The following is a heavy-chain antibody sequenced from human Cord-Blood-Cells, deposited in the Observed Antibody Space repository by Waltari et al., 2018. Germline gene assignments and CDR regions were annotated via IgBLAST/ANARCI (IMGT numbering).Heavy chain of an antibody. J-gene: IGHJ3*02. D-gene: IGHD3-16*01. CDR2: IIPILGIA. Sequence: QVQLVQSGAVVKKPGSSVKVSCKASGGTFSSYASSWVRQAPGQGLEWLGRIIPILGIANYAQKFQGRVTITADKSTSTAYMELSSLRSEDTAVYYCARWGEDQDAFDIWGQGTMVTVSS. V-gene: IGHV1-69*09. CDR3: ARWGEDQDAFDI. CDR1: GGTFSSYA.